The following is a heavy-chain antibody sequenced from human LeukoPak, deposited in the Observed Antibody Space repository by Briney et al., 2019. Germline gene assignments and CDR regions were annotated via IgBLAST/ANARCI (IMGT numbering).Heavy chain of an antibody. V-gene: IGHV4-59*13. CDR3: ARSPGHNWFDP. CDR1: GGSISSYY. J-gene: IGHJ5*02. CDR2: IYYSGST. Sequence: SETLSLTCTVSGGSISSYYWSWIRQPPGKGPEWIGYIYYSGSTNYNPSLKSRVTISVDTSKNQFSLKLSSVTAADTAVYYCARSPGHNWFDPWGQGTLVTVSS.